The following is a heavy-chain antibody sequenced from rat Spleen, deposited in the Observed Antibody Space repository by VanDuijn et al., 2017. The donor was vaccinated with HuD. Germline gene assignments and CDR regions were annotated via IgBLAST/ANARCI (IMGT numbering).Heavy chain of an antibody. CDR3: TRPPYNNHFDY. J-gene: IGHJ2*01. V-gene: IGHV5-29*01. CDR2: ISSDGRRN. D-gene: IGHD1-10*01. CDR1: GFTFNNYG. Sequence: EVHLVESGGGLVQPGRSLKLSCAASGFTFNNYGMAWVRQAPTKGLEWVATISSDGRRNYYRDSVKGRFTISRDNAKNTLYLQMNSLRSEDTATYYCTRPPYNNHFDYWGQGVMVTVSS.